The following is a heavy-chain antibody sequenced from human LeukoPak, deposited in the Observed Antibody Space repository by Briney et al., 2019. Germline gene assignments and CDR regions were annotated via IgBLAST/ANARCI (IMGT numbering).Heavy chain of an antibody. CDR2: LNPNSGGT. J-gene: IGHJ4*02. D-gene: IGHD6-19*01. Sequence: VQVSCQASGYTFTDYYMHWVRQAPGQGLEWMGWLNPNSGGTKYAEKFQGRVTMTRDTSINTAYMELSSLSSDDTAVYYCARGRVSVGDASGWSGWGQGTLVTVSS. V-gene: IGHV1-2*02. CDR3: ARGRVSVGDASGWSG. CDR1: GYTFTDYY.